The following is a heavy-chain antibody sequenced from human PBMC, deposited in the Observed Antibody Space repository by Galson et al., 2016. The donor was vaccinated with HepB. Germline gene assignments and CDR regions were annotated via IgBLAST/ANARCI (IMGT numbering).Heavy chain of an antibody. V-gene: IGHV1-69*06. CDR3: ARIPQDAFDI. Sequence: SVKVSCKASGGTFSRHAMSWVRQAPGQGLEWMGGSIPISGTANYAQKFQDRVTITVDKSTSTVYMELSSLRSEDTAVYYCARIPQDAFDIWGQGTMVTVSS. CDR1: GGTFSRHA. D-gene: IGHD2-21*01. J-gene: IGHJ3*02. CDR2: SIPISGTA.